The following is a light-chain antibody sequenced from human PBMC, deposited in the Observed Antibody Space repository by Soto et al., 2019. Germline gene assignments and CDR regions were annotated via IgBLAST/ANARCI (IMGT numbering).Light chain of an antibody. CDR1: QSVNTK. J-gene: IGKJ5*01. CDR2: GAS. CDR3: HQYGGSPIT. Sequence: IVLTQSPGTLSLSPGDRVTLSCRASQSVNTKLAWYQQKPGQAPTLLMSGASNRASGVPVRFSGSGSGTDFTLTISRLEHEDFALYYCHQYGGSPITFGLGTRLEIK. V-gene: IGKV3-20*01.